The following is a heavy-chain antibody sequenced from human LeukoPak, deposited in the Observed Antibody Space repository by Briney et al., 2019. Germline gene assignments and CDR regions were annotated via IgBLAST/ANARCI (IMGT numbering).Heavy chain of an antibody. V-gene: IGHV3-7*05. J-gene: IGHJ4*02. CDR1: GFSFSGHW. CDR3: AYRNNFEY. Sequence: GGSLRLPCAASGFSFSGHWMNWVRQPPGKGLDWVANIKADGSEKYYVDSVKGRFTISRDDAKRTVDLQMDNLRAEDTAIYYCAYRNNFEYWGQGALVTVSS. CDR2: IKADGSEK. D-gene: IGHD1-26*01.